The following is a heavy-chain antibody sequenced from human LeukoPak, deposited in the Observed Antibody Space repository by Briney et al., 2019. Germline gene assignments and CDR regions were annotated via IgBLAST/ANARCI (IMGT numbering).Heavy chain of an antibody. CDR2: ISWNSGSI. J-gene: IGHJ4*02. V-gene: IGHV3-9*01. CDR3: AKDRYSSSWYEGYFDY. Sequence: GGSLRLFCAASGFTFNDYAMHWVRQAPGKGLEWVSGISWNSGSIGYADSVKGRFTISRDNAKNSLYLQMNSLRAEDTALYYCAKDRYSSSWYEGYFDYWGQGTLVTVSS. D-gene: IGHD6-13*01. CDR1: GFTFNDYA.